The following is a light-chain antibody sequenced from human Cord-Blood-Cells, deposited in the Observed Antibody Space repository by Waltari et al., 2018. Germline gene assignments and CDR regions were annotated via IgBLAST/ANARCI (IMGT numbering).Light chain of an antibody. J-gene: IGKJ2*01. CDR3: QQSYSTPYT. CDR1: QSISSY. Sequence: DIQMTQSPSSLSASVGDRVTITCRASQSISSYLNWYQQKPGKAPQLLIYAASSLQSGVPSSFSGSGSGTDSTLTISSLQPEDFATYYCQQSYSTPYTFGQGTKLEIK. CDR2: AAS. V-gene: IGKV1-39*01.